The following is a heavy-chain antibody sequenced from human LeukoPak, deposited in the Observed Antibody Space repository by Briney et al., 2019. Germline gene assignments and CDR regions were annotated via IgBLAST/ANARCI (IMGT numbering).Heavy chain of an antibody. CDR1: GFTFSSFW. J-gene: IGHJ4*02. CDR2: IKQDGSEK. V-gene: IGHV3-7*01. Sequence: GGSLRLSCAASGFTFSSFWMTWVRQAPGKGLEWVANIKQDGSEKYYVDSVRGRFTISRDNATNPLYLQMNSLRAEDTAVYYCARDLNYFDYWGQGTLVTVSS. CDR3: ARDLNYFDY.